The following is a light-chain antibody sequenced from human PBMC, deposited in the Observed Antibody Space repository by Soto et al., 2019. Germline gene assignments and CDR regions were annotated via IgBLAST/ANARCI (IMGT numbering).Light chain of an antibody. CDR2: GAS. Sequence: IVLTQSPGTLSLSPGERATLSCRASQSVSSSYLAWYQQKPGQAPRLLIYGASSRATGIPDRFSGSGSGTDFTLTISRLELDDFAVDGCKQYGSSPLYTFGQGTKLEIK. V-gene: IGKV3-20*01. CDR1: QSVSSSY. CDR3: KQYGSSPLYT. J-gene: IGKJ2*01.